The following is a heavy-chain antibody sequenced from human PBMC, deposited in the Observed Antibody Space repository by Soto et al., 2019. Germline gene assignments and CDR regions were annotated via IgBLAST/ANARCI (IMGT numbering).Heavy chain of an antibody. V-gene: IGHV1-69*01. CDR3: AREPTWGMGDIAVAEDLNYYGMDV. CDR1: GGTFSSYA. J-gene: IGHJ6*02. D-gene: IGHD6-19*01. CDR2: IIPIFGTA. Sequence: QVQLVQSGAEVKKPGSSVKVSCKASGGTFSSYAISWVRQAPGQGLEWMGGIIPIFGTANYAQKFKGRVTITADESTSTAYIELSSLRSEDTAVYYCAREPTWGMGDIAVAEDLNYYGMDVWGQGTTVTVSS.